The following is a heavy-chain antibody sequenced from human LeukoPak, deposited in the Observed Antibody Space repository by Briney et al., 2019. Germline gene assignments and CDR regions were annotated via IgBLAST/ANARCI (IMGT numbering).Heavy chain of an antibody. V-gene: IGHV1-18*04. CDR1: GYIFTRYG. CDR2: ISAHYGNT. J-gene: IGHJ4*02. Sequence: GASVKVSCKASGYIFTRYGISWVRQAPGQGLEWMGWISAHYGNTNYAQKFQDRVTMATDTSANTANMELRSLRPDDTAVYYCARDFFHGHCSGLSCFLLDYWGQGSLVTVSS. D-gene: IGHD2-15*01. CDR3: ARDFFHGHCSGLSCFLLDY.